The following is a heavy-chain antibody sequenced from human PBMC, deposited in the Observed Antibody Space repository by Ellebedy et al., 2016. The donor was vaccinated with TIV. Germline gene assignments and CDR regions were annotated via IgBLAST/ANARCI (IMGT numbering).Heavy chain of an antibody. D-gene: IGHD3-16*01. Sequence: GEFLKISCAASGFTFSSYSMNWVRQAPGKGLEWVSTRGSCGSTYYADSVKGRFTISRDNAKNSLYLQMNSLRAEDTAGYHCARGMRVMSYYYGMDVWGQGTTVTVSS. J-gene: IGHJ6*02. CDR1: GFTFSSYS. CDR2: RGSCGST. CDR3: ARGMRVMSYYYGMDV. V-gene: IGHV3-21*01.